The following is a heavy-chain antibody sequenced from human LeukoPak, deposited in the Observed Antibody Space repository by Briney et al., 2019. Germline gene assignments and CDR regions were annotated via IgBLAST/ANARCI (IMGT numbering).Heavy chain of an antibody. D-gene: IGHD2-2*01. V-gene: IGHV1-3*01. J-gene: IGHJ4*02. Sequence: GASVKLSCKASGYTFSDYAMHWVRQAPGQRFEWMGWTDAGNGDTRYSQKFQGRVTITRDTSASTAYIELRSLRSEDTAMYYCARGSTSDWPLDHWGQETLVTISS. CDR2: TDAGNGDT. CDR1: GYTFSDYA. CDR3: ARGSTSDWPLDH.